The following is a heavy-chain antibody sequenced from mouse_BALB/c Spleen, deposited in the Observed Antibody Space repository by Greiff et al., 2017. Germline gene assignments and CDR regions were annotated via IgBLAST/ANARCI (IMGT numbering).Heavy chain of an antibody. CDR2: ISSGGSYT. D-gene: IGHD1-1*02. CDR3: AREGGYWYFDV. J-gene: IGHJ1*01. CDR1: GFTFSSYA. V-gene: IGHV5-9-4*01. Sequence: EVHLVESGGGLVKPGGSLKLSCAASGFTFSSYAMSWVRQSPEKRLEWVAEISSGGSYTYYPDTVTGRFTISRDNAKNTLYLEMSSLRSEDTAMYYCAREGGYWYFDVWGAGTTVTVSS.